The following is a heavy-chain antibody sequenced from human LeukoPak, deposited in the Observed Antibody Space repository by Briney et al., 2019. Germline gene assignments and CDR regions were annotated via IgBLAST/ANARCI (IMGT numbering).Heavy chain of an antibody. CDR2: IYTSGST. J-gene: IGHJ4*02. D-gene: IGHD6-13*01. CDR1: GGSISSGSYY. Sequence: SQTLSLTCTVSGGSISSGSYYWSWIRQPAGKGLEWIGRIYTSGSTNYNPSLKSRVTISVDTSKNQFSLNLRSVTPEDTAVYYCARNLIPEQLVVNFWGQGTLVTVSS. CDR3: ARNLIPEQLVVNF. V-gene: IGHV4-61*02.